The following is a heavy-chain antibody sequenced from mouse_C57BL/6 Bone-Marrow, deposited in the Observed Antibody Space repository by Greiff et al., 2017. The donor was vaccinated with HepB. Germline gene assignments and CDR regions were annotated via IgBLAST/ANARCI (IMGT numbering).Heavy chain of an antibody. CDR1: GYSFTDYN. CDR2: INPNYGTT. J-gene: IGHJ2*01. CDR3: AREGVITTVVAYYFDY. D-gene: IGHD1-1*01. Sequence: VQLQQSGPELVKPGASVKISCKASGYSFTDYNMNWVKQSNGKSLEWIGVINPNYGTTSYNPKFKGKATLTVDKSSSTAYMQLNSLTSEDSAVYYCAREGVITTVVAYYFDYWGQGTTLTVSS. V-gene: IGHV1-39*01.